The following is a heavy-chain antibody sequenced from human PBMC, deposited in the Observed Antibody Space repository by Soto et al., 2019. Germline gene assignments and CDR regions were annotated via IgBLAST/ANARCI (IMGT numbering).Heavy chain of an antibody. CDR1: GFTFSGSA. CDR2: IRSKANSYAT. V-gene: IGHV3-73*01. Sequence: PVGSLRLSCAASGFTFSGSAMHWVRHSSGKGLEWVGRIRSKANSYATAYAASVKGRFTIYRDDSKNTAYLQMNSLKTEDTAVYYCTRHDEWYGGCDPWGQGTLVTVSS. CDR3: TRHDEWYGGCDP. J-gene: IGHJ5*02. D-gene: IGHD3-3*01.